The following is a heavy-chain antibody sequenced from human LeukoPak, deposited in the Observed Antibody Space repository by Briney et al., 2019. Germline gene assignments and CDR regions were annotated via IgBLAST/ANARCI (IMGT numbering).Heavy chain of an antibody. D-gene: IGHD6-13*01. CDR2: IDYSGST. CDR3: VRGKRYSGRIDAFDI. V-gene: IGHV4-59*08. J-gene: IGHJ3*02. CDR1: GGYIGTYY. Sequence: SETLSLTCTVSGGYIGTYYWRWIRQPPGKGLEWIGDIDYSGSTNYNPSLKSRGTISLDTSKNHFSLKLSYVNTAGTALSYCVRGKRYSGRIDAFDIWGQGTMATVSS.